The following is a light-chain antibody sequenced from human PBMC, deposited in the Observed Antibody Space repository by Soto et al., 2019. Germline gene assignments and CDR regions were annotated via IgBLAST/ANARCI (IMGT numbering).Light chain of an antibody. Sequence: QSVLTQPPSASGSPGQSVTISCTGTISDVGTYNYVSWYQQHPGKAPKLIIYEVSERPSGVPDRFSGSKSGNTASLTVSGLQAGDEAAYYCSSYAGMKTLIFGGGTKVTVL. CDR1: ISDVGTYNY. CDR2: EVS. CDR3: SSYAGMKTLI. V-gene: IGLV2-8*01. J-gene: IGLJ2*01.